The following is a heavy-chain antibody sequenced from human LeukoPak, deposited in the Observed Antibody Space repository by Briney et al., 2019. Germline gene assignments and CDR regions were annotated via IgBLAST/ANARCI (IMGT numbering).Heavy chain of an antibody. CDR1: GFTFSSYA. Sequence: PGASLRLSCAASGFTFSSYAMSWVRQAPGKGLEWVSSITGSGGSTDYADSVKGRFTISRDNSKNTLYLQMNSLRAEDTAVYYCAKGVGDDYSLVYFDYWGQGTLVTVSP. CDR3: AKGVGDDYSLVYFDY. CDR2: ITGSGGST. V-gene: IGHV3-23*01. J-gene: IGHJ4*02. D-gene: IGHD3-16*01.